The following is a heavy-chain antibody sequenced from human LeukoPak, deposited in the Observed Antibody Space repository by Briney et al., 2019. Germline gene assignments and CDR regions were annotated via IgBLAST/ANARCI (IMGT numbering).Heavy chain of an antibody. CDR3: ARPASWARHWFDP. J-gene: IGHJ5*02. V-gene: IGHV4-39*01. CDR2: IYYSGRT. Sequence: TSGTLPLTCAVSGVSISSSSYYWGWLRQPPGQGLGWFVSIYYSGRTYYNPSLKRRVTITVDTSKNQFALKLSSVTAADTAVYYCARPASWARHWFDPWGQGTLVTVSS. CDR1: GVSISSSSYY. D-gene: IGHD3-10*01.